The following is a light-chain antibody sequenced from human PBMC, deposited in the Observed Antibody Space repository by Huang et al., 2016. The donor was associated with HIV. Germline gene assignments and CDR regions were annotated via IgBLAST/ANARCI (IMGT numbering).Light chain of an antibody. CDR1: QSVDNY. CDR3: QQRSSGVT. Sequence: IVLTQSPATLAWYPGARVTLSCRASQSVDNYIAWYQQHPGQSPKLLIYATSNRATGTPVRFSGSGSGTDFTLTISSLESEDFAVYYCQQRSSGVTFGGGTKVQVK. CDR2: ATS. J-gene: IGKJ4*01. V-gene: IGKV3-11*01.